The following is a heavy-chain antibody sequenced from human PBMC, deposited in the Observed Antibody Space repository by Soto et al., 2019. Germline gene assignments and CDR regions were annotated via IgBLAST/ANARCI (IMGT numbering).Heavy chain of an antibody. D-gene: IGHD2-15*01. V-gene: IGHV3-21*06. Sequence: EVHLVESGGGLVKPGGSLRLSCAVSGFTFSRCTMNWVRQAPGKGLEWVSSISPSSGHIYYADSVTGRFTISRDNAKNSLFLQMNSLRGEDTAVYYCSGCSGGACHRNYGMDVWGQGTTVTVSS. CDR3: SGCSGGACHRNYGMDV. CDR1: GFTFSRCT. CDR2: ISPSSGHI. J-gene: IGHJ6*02.